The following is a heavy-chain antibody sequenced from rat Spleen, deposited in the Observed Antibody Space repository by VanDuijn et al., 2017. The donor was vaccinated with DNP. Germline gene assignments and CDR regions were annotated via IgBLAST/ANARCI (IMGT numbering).Heavy chain of an antibody. CDR2: ISYSGTT. CDR1: GYSITSNY. J-gene: IGHJ4*01. D-gene: IGHD2-6*01. V-gene: IGHV3-1*01. Sequence: EVQLQESGPGLVKPSQSLSLTCSVTGYSITSNYWGWLRKFPGNKMEWIGHISYSGTTNYNPSLKSRISITRDTSKNQFFLQLNSVTTEDTATYYCARYGNTYTTMDAWGQGTSVTVSS. CDR3: ARYGNTYTTMDA.